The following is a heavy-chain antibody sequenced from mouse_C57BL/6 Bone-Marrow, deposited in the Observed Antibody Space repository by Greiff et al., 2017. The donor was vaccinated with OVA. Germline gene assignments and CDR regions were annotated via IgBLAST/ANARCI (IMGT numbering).Heavy chain of an antibody. CDR2: ISYDGSN. V-gene: IGHV3-6*01. Sequence: ESGPGLVKPSQSLSLTCSVTGYSITSGYYWNWIRQFPGNKLEWMGYISYDGSNNYNPSLKNRISITRDTSKNQFFLKLNSVTTEDTATYYCAREGLQRGYYAMDYWGQGTSVTVSS. J-gene: IGHJ4*01. CDR1: GYSITSGYY. D-gene: IGHD1-1*01. CDR3: AREGLQRGYYAMDY.